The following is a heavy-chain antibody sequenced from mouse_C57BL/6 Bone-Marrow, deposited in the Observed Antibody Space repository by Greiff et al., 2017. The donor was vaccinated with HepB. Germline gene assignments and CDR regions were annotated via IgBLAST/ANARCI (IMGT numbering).Heavy chain of an antibody. J-gene: IGHJ2*01. CDR2: IYPGGGYT. V-gene: IGHV1-63*01. Sequence: VQLQQSGAELVRPGTSVKMSCKASGYTFTNYWIGWAKQRPGHGLEWIGDIYPGGGYTNYNEKFKGKATLTADKSSSTACMQFSSLTSEDSAIYYCARRSPYYYGSSYGYWGQGTTLTVSS. CDR1: GYTFTNYW. D-gene: IGHD1-1*01. CDR3: ARRSPYYYGSSYGY.